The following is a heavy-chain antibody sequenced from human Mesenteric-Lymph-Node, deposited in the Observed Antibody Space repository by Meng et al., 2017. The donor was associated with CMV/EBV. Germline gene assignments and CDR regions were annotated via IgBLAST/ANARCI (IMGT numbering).Heavy chain of an antibody. J-gene: IGHJ4*02. V-gene: IGHV4-30-4*08. CDR3: ARTGKAAASIDY. CDR1: GGSISSGDYY. CDR2: IYYSGST. D-gene: IGHD1-14*01. Sequence: SETLSLTCTVSGGSISSGDYYWSWIRQPPGKGLEWIGYIYYSGSTYYNPSLKSRVTISVDTSKNQFSLKLSSVTAADTAVYYCARTGKAAASIDYWGQGTLVTVSS.